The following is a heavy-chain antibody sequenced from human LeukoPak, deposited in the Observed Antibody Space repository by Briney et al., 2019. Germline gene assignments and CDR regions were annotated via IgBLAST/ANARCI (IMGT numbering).Heavy chain of an antibody. CDR2: ISYDVNK. CDR3: AKEDSLYGSGRYWPDY. CDR1: GFTFSSYG. Sequence: PGRSLRLSCAASGFTFSSYGMHWVRQAPGQGLEWVAVISYDVNKYYADSVKGRFTISRDNSKKTVYLQMNSLRPEDTAVYYCAKEDSLYGSGRYWPDYWGQGTLVTVSS. J-gene: IGHJ4*02. V-gene: IGHV3-30*18. D-gene: IGHD3-10*01.